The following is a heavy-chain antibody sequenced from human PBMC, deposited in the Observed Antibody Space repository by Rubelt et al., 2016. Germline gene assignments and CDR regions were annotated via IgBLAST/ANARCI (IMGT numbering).Heavy chain of an antibody. CDR1: GGSISSSSYY. Sequence: QLQLQESGPGLVKPSETLSLTCTVSGGSISSSSYYWGWIRQPPGKGLEWIGYIFYSGSTNYNPSLKRRVTISVDTSKNQFSRKPSSVTAADTAVYYCVRHPARSSGGKGFDVWGQGTMVAVSS. CDR2: IFYSGST. CDR3: VRHPARSSGGKGFDV. D-gene: IGHD2-15*01. V-gene: IGHV4-61*05. J-gene: IGHJ3*01.